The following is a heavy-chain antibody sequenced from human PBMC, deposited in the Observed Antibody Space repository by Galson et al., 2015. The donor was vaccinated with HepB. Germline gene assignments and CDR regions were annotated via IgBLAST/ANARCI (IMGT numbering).Heavy chain of an antibody. D-gene: IGHD4-17*01. Sequence: TLSLTCTVSGGSISSYYWSWIRQPPGKGLEWIGYIYYSGSTNYNPSLKSRVTISVDTSKNQFSLKLSSVTAADTAVYYCARARRYGDYPRYYFDYWGQGTLVTVSS. CDR3: ARARRYGDYPRYYFDY. J-gene: IGHJ4*02. CDR2: IYYSGST. V-gene: IGHV4-59*01. CDR1: GGSISSYY.